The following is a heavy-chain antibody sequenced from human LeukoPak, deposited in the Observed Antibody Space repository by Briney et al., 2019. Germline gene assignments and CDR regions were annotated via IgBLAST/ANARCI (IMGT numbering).Heavy chain of an antibody. Sequence: ASVKVSCKTSGYIFTTYALNWVRQAPGQGLEWMGLIHANTGTPTYAQAFTGRLVFSLDTSVSTSYLEISGLRAEDTAVYYCARDIGYDSSGYWPKHWGQGTLVTVSS. CDR1: GYIFTTYA. D-gene: IGHD3-22*01. V-gene: IGHV7-4-1*02. CDR2: IHANTGTP. J-gene: IGHJ1*01. CDR3: ARDIGYDSSGYWPKH.